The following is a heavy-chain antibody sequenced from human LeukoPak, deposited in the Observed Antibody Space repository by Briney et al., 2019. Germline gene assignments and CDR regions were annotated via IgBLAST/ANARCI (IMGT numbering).Heavy chain of an antibody. J-gene: IGHJ3*02. CDR1: GGSISSYY. CDR2: IYYSGST. D-gene: IGHD1-26*01. V-gene: IGHV4-59*01. Sequence: RASETLSLTCTVSGGSISSYYWSWIRQPPGKGLEWIGYIYYSGSTNYNPSLKSRVTILVDTSKNQFSLKLSSVTAADTAVYYCAKDRSDAFDTWGQGTMVTVSS. CDR3: AKDRSDAFDT.